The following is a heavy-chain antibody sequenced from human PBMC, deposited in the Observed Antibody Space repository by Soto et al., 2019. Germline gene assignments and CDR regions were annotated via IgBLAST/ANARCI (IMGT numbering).Heavy chain of an antibody. V-gene: IGHV6-1*01. J-gene: IGHJ5*02. CDR2: TYYRSKWYN. D-gene: IGHD2-15*01. Sequence: PSQTLSLTCAISGDSVSSNSCAWTWIRQSPSRGLEWLGRTYYRSKWYNEYAVSVKSRMTINPDTSKNQFSLQLNSVTPEDTAVYYCVSQRRYCSAGTCHAWFDPWGQGTLVTVSS. CDR1: GDSVSSNSCA. CDR3: VSQRRYCSAGTCHAWFDP.